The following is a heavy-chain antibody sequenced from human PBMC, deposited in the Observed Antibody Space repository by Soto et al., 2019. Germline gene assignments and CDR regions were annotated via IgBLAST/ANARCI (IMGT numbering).Heavy chain of an antibody. J-gene: IGHJ5*01. Sequence: GGSLRLSCTASGLTFSNYGMTWVRQAPGKGLEWVSTIGGSGITTYYADSVKGRFTISRDNSGNTLDLQMNSLTADDTAVYHCARVQILYGISKIAGWFDSWGQGTLVTVSS. CDR1: GLTFSNYG. V-gene: IGHV3-23*01. D-gene: IGHD2-8*01. CDR2: IGGSGITT. CDR3: ARVQILYGISKIAGWFDS.